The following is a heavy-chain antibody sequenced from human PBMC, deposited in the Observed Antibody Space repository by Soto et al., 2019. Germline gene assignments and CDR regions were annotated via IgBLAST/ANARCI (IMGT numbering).Heavy chain of an antibody. CDR3: AKWDGYGDH. V-gene: IGHV3-23*01. J-gene: IGHJ5*02. Sequence: EVQLLESGGDLIQPGGSLRLSCAASGFTLSSNSFTWVRQAPGKGLEYVSGISIGGDKTWHADSVKARFTVSRDNSKNTVYLQMISRRVDDTAVYYCAKWDGYGDHWGQGTLVTVSS. D-gene: IGHD5-12*01. CDR2: ISIGGDKT. CDR1: GFTLSSNS.